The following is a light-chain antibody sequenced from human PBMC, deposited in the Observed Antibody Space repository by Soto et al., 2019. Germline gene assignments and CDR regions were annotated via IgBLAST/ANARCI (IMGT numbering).Light chain of an antibody. Sequence: EIVMTQSPATLSVSPGERAILSCRASQSVSSDLAWYQQKPGQTPSLLIYAASTRATGIPARFSGSGSGTEFTLTINSLQSEDFAVYYCHQYHNWPRTFGQGTKVEI. CDR1: QSVSSD. J-gene: IGKJ1*01. CDR3: HQYHNWPRT. V-gene: IGKV3-15*01. CDR2: AAS.